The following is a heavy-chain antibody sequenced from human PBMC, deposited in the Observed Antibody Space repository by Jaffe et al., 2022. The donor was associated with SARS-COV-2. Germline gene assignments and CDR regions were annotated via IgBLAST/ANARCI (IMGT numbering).Heavy chain of an antibody. D-gene: IGHD3-16*02. CDR2: ISGSGGST. Sequence: EVQLLESGGGLVQPGGSLRLSCAASGFTFSSYAMSWVRQAPGKGLEWVSAISGSGGSTYYADSVKGRFTISRDNSKNTLYLQMNSLRAEDTAVYYCANTRQGSYRYTTLDYFDYWGQGTLVTVSS. V-gene: IGHV3-23*01. J-gene: IGHJ4*02. CDR1: GFTFSSYA. CDR3: ANTRQGSYRYTTLDYFDY.